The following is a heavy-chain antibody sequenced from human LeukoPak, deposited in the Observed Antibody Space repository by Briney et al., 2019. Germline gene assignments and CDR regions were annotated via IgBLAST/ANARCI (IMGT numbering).Heavy chain of an antibody. J-gene: IGHJ4*02. CDR1: GFTFSTYG. CDR3: AKDLSSGSRRAY. D-gene: IGHD6-19*01. CDR2: ISYDGSNK. Sequence: PGGSLRLSCAASGFTFSTYGMHWVRQAPGKGLEGVAVISYDGSNKYYADSVKGRFPISRDNSTNTLYLQMNSLRAEDTGVYYCAKDLSSGSRRAYWGQGTLVTVSS. V-gene: IGHV3-30*18.